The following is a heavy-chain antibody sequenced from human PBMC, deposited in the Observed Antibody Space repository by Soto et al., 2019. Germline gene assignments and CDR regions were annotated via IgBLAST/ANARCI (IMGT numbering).Heavy chain of an antibody. CDR3: ARGVIIAEAGQSGFWFDP. V-gene: IGHV4-59*01. D-gene: IGHD6-13*01. J-gene: IGHJ5*02. CDR2: IYYSGST. Sequence: SETLSRTCTVSGGSISSYYWSWIRQPPGKGLEWIGYIYYSGSTNYNPSLKSRVTISVDTSKNQFSLKLSSVTAADTAVYYCARGVIIAEAGQSGFWFDPWGQGTRVIVAS. CDR1: GGSISSYY.